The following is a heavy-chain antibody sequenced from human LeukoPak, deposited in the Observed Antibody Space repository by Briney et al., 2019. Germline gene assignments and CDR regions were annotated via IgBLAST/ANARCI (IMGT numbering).Heavy chain of an antibody. CDR1: GYRFTSYG. J-gene: IGHJ5*02. D-gene: IGHD2-21*02. Sequence: ASVKDSCKASGYRFTSYGIGWLRQAPGQGLEWVGWTSIYNGKTYYAQRLQDRVTMTTATSTNTVYMELRSLTSDDTAVYYCARVCHIVVVTAEGGWFDPWGQGTLVTVSS. V-gene: IGHV1-18*01. CDR2: TSIYNGKT. CDR3: ARVCHIVVVTAEGGWFDP.